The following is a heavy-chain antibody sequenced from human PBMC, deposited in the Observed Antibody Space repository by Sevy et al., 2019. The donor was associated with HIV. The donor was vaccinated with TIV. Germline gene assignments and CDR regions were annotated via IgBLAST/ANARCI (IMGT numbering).Heavy chain of an antibody. CDR1: GYTFTSYA. J-gene: IGHJ4*02. CDR3: ASGKYSSSWYESFDY. Sequence: ASVKVSCKASGYTFTSYAIHWVRQAPGQRLEWMGWINAGNGNTKYSQKFQGRVTITRDTSASTAYMELSSLRSEDTAVYYCASGKYSSSWYESFDYWGQGTLVTVSS. D-gene: IGHD6-13*01. V-gene: IGHV1-3*01. CDR2: INAGNGNT.